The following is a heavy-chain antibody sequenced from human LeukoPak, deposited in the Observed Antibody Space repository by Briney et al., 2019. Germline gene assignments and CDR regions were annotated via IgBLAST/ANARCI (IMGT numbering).Heavy chain of an antibody. CDR3: ARDASYVGRSTWYFDY. V-gene: IGHV4-61*02. D-gene: IGHD6-13*01. CDR2: IYTSGST. CDR1: GGSISSGSYY. Sequence: SETLSLTCTVSGGSISSGSYYWSWIRQPAGKGLEWIGRIYTSGSTNYNPSLKSRVTISVDTSKNQFSLKLSSVTAADTAVYYCARDASYVGRSTWYFDYWGQGTLVTVSS. J-gene: IGHJ4*02.